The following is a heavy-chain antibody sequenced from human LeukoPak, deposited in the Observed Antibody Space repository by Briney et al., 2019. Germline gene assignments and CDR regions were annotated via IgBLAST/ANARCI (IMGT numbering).Heavy chain of an antibody. Sequence: SETLSLTCTVSGGSISSSSYYWSWIRQPPGKGLEWIGEITHSGSTNYNPSLKSRVTISVDTSKNQFSLRLSSVTAADTAVYYCAGYVSGSFSDYWGQGTLVTVSS. CDR3: AGYVSGSFSDY. D-gene: IGHD3-10*01. J-gene: IGHJ4*02. V-gene: IGHV4-39*07. CDR1: GGSISSSSYY. CDR2: ITHSGST.